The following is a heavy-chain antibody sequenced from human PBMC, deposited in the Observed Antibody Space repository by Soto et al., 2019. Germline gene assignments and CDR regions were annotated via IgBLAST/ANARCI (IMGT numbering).Heavy chain of an antibody. V-gene: IGHV4-4*02. J-gene: IGHJ4*02. CDR2: IYHSGST. D-gene: IGHD2-21*02. CDR1: GGSISSANW. Sequence: PSETLSLTCAVSGGSISSANWWTWVRQPPGEGLEWIGEIYHSGSTHYNPSLKSRVTISVDKSKNQFSLRLTSVTAADTAVYYCARGFGGNSGTYDYWGQGTLVTVSS. CDR3: ARGFGGNSGTYDY.